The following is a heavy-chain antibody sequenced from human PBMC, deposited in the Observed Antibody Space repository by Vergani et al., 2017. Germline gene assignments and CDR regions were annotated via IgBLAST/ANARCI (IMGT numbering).Heavy chain of an antibody. CDR1: GFTFDDYA. Sequence: EVQLVESGGGLVQPGRSLRLSCAASGFTFDDYAMHWVRQAPGKGLEWVSGISWNSGSIGYADSVKGRFTISRDNAKNSLYLQMNSLRAEDKALYYCAKETFAAFDIWGQGTMVTVSS. V-gene: IGHV3-9*01. D-gene: IGHD3-10*01. CDR3: AKETFAAFDI. J-gene: IGHJ3*02. CDR2: ISWNSGSI.